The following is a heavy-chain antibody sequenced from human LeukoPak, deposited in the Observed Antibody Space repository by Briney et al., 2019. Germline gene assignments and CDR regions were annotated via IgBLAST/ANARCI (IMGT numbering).Heavy chain of an antibody. J-gene: IGHJ4*02. CDR2: IYYSGST. CDR1: GGSISSYY. V-gene: IGHV4-59*01. CDR3: ARGSRYCSGGSSYYPDY. Sequence: PSETLSLTCTVSGGSISSYYWSWIRQPPGKGLEWIGYIYYSGSTKYNPSLKSRVTISVDTSKNQFSLKLSSVTAADTAVYYCARGSRYCSGGSSYYPDYWGQGTLVTVSS. D-gene: IGHD2-15*01.